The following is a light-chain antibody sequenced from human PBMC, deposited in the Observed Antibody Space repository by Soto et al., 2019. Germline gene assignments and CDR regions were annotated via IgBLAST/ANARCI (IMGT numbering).Light chain of an antibody. V-gene: IGKV3-20*01. Sequence: EIVLTQSPGTLSLFPGERATLSCRASHSVSSSYLAWYQQNPGQAPRLLIYGASSRATGIPDRFSGSGSGTDFTLTISRLEPEDFAVYYCQQYGSSPPITFGQGTRLEIK. CDR2: GAS. CDR3: QQYGSSPPIT. CDR1: HSVSSSY. J-gene: IGKJ5*01.